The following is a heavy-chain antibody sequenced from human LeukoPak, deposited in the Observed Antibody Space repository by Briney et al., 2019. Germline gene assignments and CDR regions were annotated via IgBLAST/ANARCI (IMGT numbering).Heavy chain of an antibody. D-gene: IGHD3-10*01. CDR2: IYPGDSDT. V-gene: IGHV5-51*01. J-gene: IGHJ4*02. CDR1: GYSFTSYW. Sequence: GESLKISCKGSGYSFTSYWIGWVRQMPGKGLEWMGIIYPGDSDTRYSPSFQGQVTISADKSISTAYLQWSSLKASDTAMYYCARGSLPPRGVPYYFDYWGQGTLVTVSS. CDR3: ARGSLPPRGVPYYFDY.